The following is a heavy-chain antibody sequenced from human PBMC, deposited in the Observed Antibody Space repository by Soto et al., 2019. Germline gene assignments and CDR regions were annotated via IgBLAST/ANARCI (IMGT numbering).Heavy chain of an antibody. D-gene: IGHD3-16*01. CDR1: GFTFSSYW. V-gene: IGHV3-7*03. J-gene: IGHJ6*02. Sequence: PGGSLRLSCAASGFTFSSYWMSWVRQAPGKGLEWVANIKQDGSEKYYVDSVKGRFTISRDNAKNSLYLQMNSLRAEDTAVYYCAREGTLYYYAYVWGSYAGMDVWGQGTKVTVS. CDR3: AREGTLYYYAYVWGSYAGMDV. CDR2: IKQDGSEK.